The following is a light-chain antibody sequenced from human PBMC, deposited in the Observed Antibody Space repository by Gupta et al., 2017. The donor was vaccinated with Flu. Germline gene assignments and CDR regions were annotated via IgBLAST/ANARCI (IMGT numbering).Light chain of an antibody. V-gene: IGLV3-25*02. Sequence: SYELTPTPSVSVSPRQTALVNCLGDALTKKYAYWYQQKPGQAPVLVIYKDSERPSGSPERFSGSCSGTTATLTISGVQAEDEADYYCQSADSSGTYWVFGGGTKLTVL. CDR3: QSADSSGTYWV. CDR1: ALTKKY. CDR2: KDS. J-gene: IGLJ3*02.